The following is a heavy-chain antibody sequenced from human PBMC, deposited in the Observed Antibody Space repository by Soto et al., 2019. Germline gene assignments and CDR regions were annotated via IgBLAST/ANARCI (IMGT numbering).Heavy chain of an antibody. J-gene: IGHJ6*02. V-gene: IGHV1-46*01. CDR2: INPSGGST. Sequence: ASVKVSCKASGYTFTSYYMHWVRQAPGQGLEWMGIINPSGGSTSYAQKFQGRVTMTRDTSTSTVYMELSSLRSEDTAVYYCAREFDYYYDSSGYYPTQYYYGMDVWGQGTTVTVSS. CDR3: AREFDYYYDSSGYYPTQYYYGMDV. CDR1: GYTFTSYY. D-gene: IGHD3-22*01.